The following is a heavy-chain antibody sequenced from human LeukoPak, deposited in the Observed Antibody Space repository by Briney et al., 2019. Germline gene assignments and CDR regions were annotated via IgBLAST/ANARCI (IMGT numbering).Heavy chain of an antibody. CDR1: GYTLTSYG. CDR3: ARGMGTTTFADFDY. D-gene: IGHD1-7*01. J-gene: IGHJ4*02. Sequence: ASVKVSCKASGYTLTSYGISWVRQAPGQGLEWMGWISACNGNTTYAQRLQDRVTLTTDTSTNTAYLELRSLRSDDTAVYYCARGMGTTTFADFDYWGQGTLVTVSS. V-gene: IGHV1-18*01. CDR2: ISACNGNT.